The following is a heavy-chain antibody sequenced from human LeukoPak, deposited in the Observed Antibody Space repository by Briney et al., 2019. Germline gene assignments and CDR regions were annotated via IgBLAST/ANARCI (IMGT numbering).Heavy chain of an antibody. CDR3: ARHALNSGYWDAFDI. V-gene: IGHV4-34*01. J-gene: IGHJ3*02. Sequence: SETLSLTCAVYGGSFSGYSWTWIRQPPGKGLEWIGEINHSGNTNYNPSLKSRVTISLDTSKNQFSLKLSSVTAADTAVYYCARHALNSGYWDAFDIWGQGTMVTVSS. D-gene: IGHD3-9*01. CDR2: INHSGNT. CDR1: GGSFSGYS.